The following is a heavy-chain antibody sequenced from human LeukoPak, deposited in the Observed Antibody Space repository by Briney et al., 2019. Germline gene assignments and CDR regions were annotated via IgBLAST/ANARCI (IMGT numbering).Heavy chain of an antibody. Sequence: ASVKVSCKASGYTFTSYDINWVRQATGQGLEWMGWMNPNSGNTGYAQKFQGRVTMTRYTSISTAYMELSSLGSDDTAVYYCARVQGGATSDYWGQGTLVTVSS. CDR2: MNPNSGNT. V-gene: IGHV1-8*01. CDR3: ARVQGGATSDY. J-gene: IGHJ4*02. CDR1: GYTFTSYD. D-gene: IGHD1-26*01.